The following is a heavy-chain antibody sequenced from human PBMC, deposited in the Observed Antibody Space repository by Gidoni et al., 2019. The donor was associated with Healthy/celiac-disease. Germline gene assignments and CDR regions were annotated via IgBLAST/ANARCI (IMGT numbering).Heavy chain of an antibody. Sequence: QVTLKESAPALVNPTQTLTLTCTFPEFSPSTTGMRVRWIRQPPGKALEWLARIDWDDDKFYSTSLKTRLTISKDTSKNQVVLTMTNMDPVDTATYYCARMSTYYYDSSGYYDHDAFDIWGQGTMVTVSS. CDR3: ARMSTYYYDSSGYYDHDAFDI. D-gene: IGHD3-22*01. V-gene: IGHV2-70*04. CDR1: EFSPSTTGMR. CDR2: IDWDDDK. J-gene: IGHJ3*02.